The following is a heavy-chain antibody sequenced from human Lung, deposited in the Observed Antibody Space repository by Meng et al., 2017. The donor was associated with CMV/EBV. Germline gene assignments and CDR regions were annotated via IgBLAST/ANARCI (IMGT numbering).Heavy chain of an antibody. CDR2: LIAVFDKT. CDR1: GDSFSTQT. V-gene: IGHV1-69*13. D-gene: IGHD1-14*01. CDR3: ARGRRNEPLFDY. J-gene: IGHJ4*02. Sequence: QVQLVHAGAEVKKPGSSVHVACKTSGDSFSTQTFSCVRQAPGQGLEWMGGLIAVFDKTKAAPRFQDRVTFTADESTSTAYMELSSLTFDDTAVYFCARGRRNEPLFDYWGQGTLVTVSS.